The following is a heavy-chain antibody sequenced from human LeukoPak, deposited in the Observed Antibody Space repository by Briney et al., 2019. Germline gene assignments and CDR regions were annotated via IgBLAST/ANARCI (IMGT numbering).Heavy chain of an antibody. CDR1: GGSISSYY. D-gene: IGHD3-3*01. CDR2: IYYSGST. Sequence: SETLSLTCTVSGGSISSYYWSWIRQPPGEGLEWIGYIYYSGSTNYNPSLKSRVTISVDTSKNQFSLELSSVTAADTAVYYCARLDSDYDFWSGYSNAYYFDYWGQGTLVTVSS. V-gene: IGHV4-59*08. CDR3: ARLDSDYDFWSGYSNAYYFDY. J-gene: IGHJ4*02.